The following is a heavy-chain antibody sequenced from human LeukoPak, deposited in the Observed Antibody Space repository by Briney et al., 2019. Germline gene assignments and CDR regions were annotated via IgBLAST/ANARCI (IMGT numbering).Heavy chain of an antibody. J-gene: IGHJ4*02. Sequence: PSETLSLTCAVYGGSFSGYYWSWTRHPPGQGLEWIGEINPSGSTNYNPSPKSRVTISVDTSKNQFSLKLSSVTAADTAVYYCARGCPSYSSGWYRGGFDYWGQGTLVTVSS. D-gene: IGHD6-19*01. CDR2: INPSGST. CDR3: ARGCPSYSSGWYRGGFDY. V-gene: IGHV4-34*01. CDR1: GGSFSGYY.